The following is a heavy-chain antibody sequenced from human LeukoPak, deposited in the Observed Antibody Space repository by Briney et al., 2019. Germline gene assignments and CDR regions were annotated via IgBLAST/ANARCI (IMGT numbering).Heavy chain of an antibody. CDR2: IISIFGTA. V-gene: IGHV1-69*05. J-gene: IGHJ5*02. Sequence: GSSVKVSCXASGGTFSSYAISWVRHAPGQGLEWMGGIISIFGTANYAQKFQGRVTITTDESTSTAYMELSSLRSEDTAVYYCARCPYDSSGYRMFDPWGQGTLVTVSS. CDR3: ARCPYDSSGYRMFDP. D-gene: IGHD3-22*01. CDR1: GGTFSSYA.